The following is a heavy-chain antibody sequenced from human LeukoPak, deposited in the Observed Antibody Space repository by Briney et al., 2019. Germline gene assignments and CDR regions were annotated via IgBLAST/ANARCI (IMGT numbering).Heavy chain of an antibody. V-gene: IGHV4-4*02. J-gene: IGHJ3*02. CDR3: ARAGGYNYGRAFDI. Sequence: SGTLSLTCAVSGGSISSSNWWSWVRQPPGKGLEWIGEIYHSGSTNYNPSLKSRVTISVDTSKNQFSLKLSSVTAADTAVYYCARAGGYNYGRAFDIWGQGTMVTVSS. CDR2: IYHSGST. D-gene: IGHD5-18*01. CDR1: GGSISSSNW.